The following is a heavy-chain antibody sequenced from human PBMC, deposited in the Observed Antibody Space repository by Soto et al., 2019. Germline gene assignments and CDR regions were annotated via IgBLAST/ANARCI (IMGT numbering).Heavy chain of an antibody. Sequence: QIQLVQSGAEVKKAGASVKVSCKASGYTFTNYGISWVRQALGQGLEWMGWISAYNDNTNYAQKFQGRVTLTTDTSTRTAYRELRSQTSDDTAVYYCAREGYYYGSGSYSPPRYYGMDVWGQGTTVTVFS. D-gene: IGHD3-10*01. CDR3: AREGYYYGSGSYSPPRYYGMDV. J-gene: IGHJ6*01. CDR1: GYTFTNYG. CDR2: ISAYNDNT. V-gene: IGHV1-18*01.